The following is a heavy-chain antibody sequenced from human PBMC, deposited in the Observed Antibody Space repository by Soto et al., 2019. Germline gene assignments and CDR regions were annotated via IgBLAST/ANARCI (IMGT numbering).Heavy chain of an antibody. CDR2: ISYDGSNK. Sequence: GGSLRLSCAASGFTFSSYAMHWVRQAPGKGLEWVAVISYDGSNKYYADSVKGRFTISRDNSENTLYLQMNSLRAEDTAVYYCARDLPATYYYGMDVWGQGTTVTVYS. CDR1: GFTFSSYA. CDR3: ARDLPATYYYGMDV. V-gene: IGHV3-30-3*01. J-gene: IGHJ6*02.